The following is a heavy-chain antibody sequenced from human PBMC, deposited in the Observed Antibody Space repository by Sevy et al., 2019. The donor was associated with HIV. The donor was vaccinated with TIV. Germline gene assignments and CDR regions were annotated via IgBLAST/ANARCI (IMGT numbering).Heavy chain of an antibody. Sequence: GGSLRLSCAASGFTFDDYAMHWVRQVPGKGLEWVSGISWNSGSIGYADSMKGRFTISRDNAKNSLFLQMNSLRAEDTALYYCARGVRTYDAFDLWGQGTMVTVSS. V-gene: IGHV3-9*01. D-gene: IGHD6-6*01. CDR2: ISWNSGSI. J-gene: IGHJ3*01. CDR3: ARGVRTYDAFDL. CDR1: GFTFDDYA.